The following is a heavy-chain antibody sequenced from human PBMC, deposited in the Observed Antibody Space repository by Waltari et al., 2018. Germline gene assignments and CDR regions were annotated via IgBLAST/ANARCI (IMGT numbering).Heavy chain of an antibody. J-gene: IGHJ4*02. CDR2: FDPEDGET. CDR3: ATGLLWFGEYPNPTLPNFDY. Sequence: QVQLVQFGAEVKKPGASAQVPCKVSGYTLTDLSMTWVRQAPGNGLEWMGGFDPEDGETSYAQKFQGRVTMTEDTSTDTAYMELSSLRSEDTAVYYCATGLLWFGEYPNPTLPNFDYWGQGTLVTVSS. CDR1: GYTLTDLS. V-gene: IGHV1-24*01. D-gene: IGHD3-10*01.